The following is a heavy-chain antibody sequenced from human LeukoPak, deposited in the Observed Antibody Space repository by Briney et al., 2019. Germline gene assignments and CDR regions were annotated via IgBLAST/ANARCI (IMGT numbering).Heavy chain of an antibody. Sequence: PGGSLRLSCAASGFTFDDYAMHWVRQAPGKGLEWVSVISWNSGSIGYADSVKGRFTISRDNSKNTLYLQMNSLRAEDAAVYYCAISEVVLLGDAFDIWGQGTMVTVSS. CDR2: ISWNSGSI. D-gene: IGHD2-15*01. J-gene: IGHJ3*02. V-gene: IGHV3-9*01. CDR1: GFTFDDYA. CDR3: AISEVVLLGDAFDI.